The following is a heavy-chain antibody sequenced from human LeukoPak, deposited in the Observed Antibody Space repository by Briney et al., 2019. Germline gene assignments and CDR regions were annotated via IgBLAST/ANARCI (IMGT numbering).Heavy chain of an antibody. CDR1: GFTFSNYG. Sequence: GGSLRLSCAASGFTFSNYGMRWVRQAPGKGLEWVAAISHDGSNKYYADSVKGRFTISRDDSRNTLYLQMNSLRGDDTAVYYCAKDVGKWESLHFFDYWGQGTLVTVSS. D-gene: IGHD1-26*01. CDR3: AKDVGKWESLHFFDY. CDR2: ISHDGSNK. J-gene: IGHJ4*02. V-gene: IGHV3-30*18.